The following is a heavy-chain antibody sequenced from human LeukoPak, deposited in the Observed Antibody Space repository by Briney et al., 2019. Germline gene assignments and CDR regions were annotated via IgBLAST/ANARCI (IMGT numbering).Heavy chain of an antibody. CDR3: ARGPLSDAFDI. D-gene: IGHD3-3*02. V-gene: IGHV3-66*01. Sequence: QPGGSQRLSCAASGFTVSSNYMSWVRQAPGKGLEWVSVIYSGGSTYYADSVKGRFTISRDNSKNTLYLQMNSLRAEDTAVYYCARGPLSDAFDIWGQGTMVTVSS. CDR2: IYSGGST. J-gene: IGHJ3*02. CDR1: GFTVSSNY.